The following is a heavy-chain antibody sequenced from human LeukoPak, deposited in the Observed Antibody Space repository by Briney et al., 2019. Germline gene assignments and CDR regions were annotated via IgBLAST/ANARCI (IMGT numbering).Heavy chain of an antibody. V-gene: IGHV3-48*01. CDR2: ISSSTDPT. CDR1: GFTFSSYA. Sequence: PGGSLRLSCAASGFTFSSYAMSWVRLAPGKGLQLISYISSSTDPTYYADSVKGRFTISRDNAKNSLFLQMNSLRAEDTAVYYCARAVSNYYFWYFDLWGRGTQVTVSS. CDR3: ARAVSNYYFWYFDL. D-gene: IGHD4-11*01. J-gene: IGHJ2*01.